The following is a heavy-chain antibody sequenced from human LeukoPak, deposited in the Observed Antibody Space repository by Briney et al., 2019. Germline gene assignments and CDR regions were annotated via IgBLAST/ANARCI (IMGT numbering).Heavy chain of an antibody. D-gene: IGHD3-10*01. CDR2: IYYSGST. Sequence: SETLSLTCTVSGGSISSSSYYWGWIRQPPGKGLEWIGSIYYSGSTYYNPSLKSRVTISVDTSKNQFSLKLSSVTAADTAVYYCASSVSGSGSYFDYWGQGTLVTVSS. CDR1: GGSISSSSYY. V-gene: IGHV4-39*07. J-gene: IGHJ4*02. CDR3: ASSVSGSGSYFDY.